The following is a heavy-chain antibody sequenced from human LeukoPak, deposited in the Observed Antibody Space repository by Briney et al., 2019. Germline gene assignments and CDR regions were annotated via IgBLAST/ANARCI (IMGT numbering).Heavy chain of an antibody. CDR1: GYTFTSYG. CDR3: ARDQGVAAYSISIFDY. Sequence: RASVKVSCKASGYTFTSYGISWVRQAPGQGLEWMGWVSAYNGNTNYAQKLQGRVTMTTDTSTSTAYMELRSLRSDDTAVYYRARDQGVAAYSISIFDYWGQGTLVTVSS. V-gene: IGHV1-18*01. J-gene: IGHJ4*02. D-gene: IGHD6-6*01. CDR2: VSAYNGNT.